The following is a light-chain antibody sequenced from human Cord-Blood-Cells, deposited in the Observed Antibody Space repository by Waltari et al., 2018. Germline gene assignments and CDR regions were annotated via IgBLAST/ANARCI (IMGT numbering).Light chain of an antibody. Sequence: QSALTQPASVSGSPGQSITISCTGTSSDVGGYNYVSWYQQHPGKAPNLMIYDVSNRPSGVSNRFSGSKSGNTVSLTISGLQAEDEADYYCSSYTSSSTVVFGGGTKLTVL. CDR3: SSYTSSSTVV. CDR1: SSDVGGYNY. V-gene: IGLV2-14*01. J-gene: IGLJ2*01. CDR2: DVS.